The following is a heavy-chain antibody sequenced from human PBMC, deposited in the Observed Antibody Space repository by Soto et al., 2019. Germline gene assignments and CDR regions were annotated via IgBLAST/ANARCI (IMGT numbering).Heavy chain of an antibody. D-gene: IGHD6-19*01. CDR1: GYTFTSYA. V-gene: IGHV1-3*05. CDR3: ARSPGRAVADY. CDR2: INAGNGNT. J-gene: IGHJ4*02. Sequence: QVQLVQSGAEEKKPGASVKVSCKASGYTFTSYAMHWVRQAPGQRLEWMGWINAGNGNTKYSQKFQGRVTITRDTSASTADMKLSSLRSEDTAMYYCARSPGRAVADYWCQGTLVTVSS.